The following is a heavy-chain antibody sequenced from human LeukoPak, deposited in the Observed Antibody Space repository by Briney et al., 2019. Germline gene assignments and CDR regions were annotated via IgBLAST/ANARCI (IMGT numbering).Heavy chain of an antibody. D-gene: IGHD3-16*02. CDR3: ARSIMITFGGVIAHDYFDY. CDR1: GYTFTSYA. CDR2: INAGNGNT. V-gene: IGHV1-3*01. Sequence: ASVKVSCKASGYTFTSYAMHWVRQAPGQRLEWMGWINAGNGNTKYSQKFQGRVTITRDTSASTAYMELSSLRSEDTAVYYCARSIMITFGGVIAHDYFDYWGQGTLVTVSS. J-gene: IGHJ4*02.